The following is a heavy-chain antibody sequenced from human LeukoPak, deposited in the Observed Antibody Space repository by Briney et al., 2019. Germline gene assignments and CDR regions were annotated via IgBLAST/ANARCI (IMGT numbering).Heavy chain of an antibody. Sequence: PGGSLRLSCAASGFTFSSYAMHWVRQAPGKGLEWVAVISYDGSNKYYADSVKGRFTISRDNSKNTLYLQMNSLRAEDTAVYYCARDAPPYYGTAYTGYFDYWGQGTLVTVSS. CDR2: ISYDGSNK. CDR3: ARDAPPYYGTAYTGYFDY. CDR1: GFTFSSYA. J-gene: IGHJ4*02. V-gene: IGHV3-30*04. D-gene: IGHD4-17*01.